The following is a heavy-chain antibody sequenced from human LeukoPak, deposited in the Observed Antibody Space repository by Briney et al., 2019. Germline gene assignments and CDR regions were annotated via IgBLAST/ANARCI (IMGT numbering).Heavy chain of an antibody. CDR2: INPNSGGT. D-gene: IGHD2-21*02. Sequence: ASVKVSCKASGYTFTGYYMHWVRQAPGQGLEWMGWINPNSGGTNYAQKFQGRVTMTRDTSISTAYMELSRLRSDDTAVYYCAGNLAFCGGDCYENGFAPWGQEPLVTVS. J-gene: IGHJ5*02. V-gene: IGHV1-2*02. CDR3: AGNLAFCGGDCYENGFAP. CDR1: GYTFTGYY.